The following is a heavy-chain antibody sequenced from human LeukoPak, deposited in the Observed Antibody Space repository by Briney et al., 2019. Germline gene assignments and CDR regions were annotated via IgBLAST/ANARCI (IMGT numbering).Heavy chain of an antibody. CDR1: GYSFTRYW. CDR3: ARPVKNYDFWGFGAFNI. D-gene: IGHD3-3*01. V-gene: IGHV5-51*01. CDR2: IYPADSDT. J-gene: IGHJ3*02. Sequence: GESLKISCKGYGYSFTRYWIGWVRQMPGKGLEWIGFIYPADSDTRYSPSFEGQVSISADKSISTAYLQWNSLRASDTAMYYCARPVKNYDFWGFGAFNIWGQGTMVTVSS.